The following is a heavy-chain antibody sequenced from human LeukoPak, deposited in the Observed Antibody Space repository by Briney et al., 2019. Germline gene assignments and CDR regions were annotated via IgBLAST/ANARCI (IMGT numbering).Heavy chain of an antibody. CDR2: IKQDGSEK. D-gene: IGHD2-15*01. CDR1: GFTFSSYW. CDR3: AKVRLGYCSGGSCSRGGTSMDV. J-gene: IGHJ6*04. V-gene: IGHV3-7*01. Sequence: PSGGSLRLSCAASGFTFSSYWMSWVRQAPGKGLEWVANIKQDGSEKYYVDSVKGRFTISRDNSKNTLYLQMNSLRAEDTAVCYCAKVRLGYCSGGSCSRGGTSMDVWGRGTTVTIST.